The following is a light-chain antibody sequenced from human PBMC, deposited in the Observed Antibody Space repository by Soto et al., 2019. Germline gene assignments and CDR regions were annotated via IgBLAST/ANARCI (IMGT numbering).Light chain of an antibody. CDR2: GAS. Sequence: DIQITQSPSTLSASVLYRFIISFRASQIISQWLAWYQQKPGKAPKLLIYGASTLQSGVPSRFSGSGSGAEFTLTIDNLQPEDFATYYCQQYHLYWTFGPGTQGGYQ. V-gene: IGKV1-5*01. J-gene: IGKJ1*01. CDR1: QIISQW. CDR3: QQYHLYWT.